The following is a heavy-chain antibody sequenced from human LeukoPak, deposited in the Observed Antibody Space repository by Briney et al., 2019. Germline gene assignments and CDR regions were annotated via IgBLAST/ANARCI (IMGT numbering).Heavy chain of an antibody. CDR2: INPSGGST. Sequence: VASVKVSCKASGYTFTSYYMHWVRQAPGQGLEWMGIINPSGGSTSYAQKFQGRVTMTRDMSTSTVYMELSSLRSEDTAVYYCARAKPYDNNGYSPELRYWGQGTLVTVS. V-gene: IGHV1-46*01. CDR3: ARAKPYDNNGYSPELRY. CDR1: GYTFTSYY. J-gene: IGHJ4*02. D-gene: IGHD3-22*01.